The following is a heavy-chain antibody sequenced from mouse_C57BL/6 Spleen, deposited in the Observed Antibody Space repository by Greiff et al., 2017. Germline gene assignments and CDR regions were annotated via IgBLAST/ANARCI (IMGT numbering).Heavy chain of an antibody. D-gene: IGHD4-1*01. Sequence: SGAELVRPGASVTLSCKASGYTFTDYEMHWVKQTPVHGLEWIGAIDPETGGTAYNQKFKGKAILTADKSSSTAYMELRSLTSEDSAVYYCTRELGHFDYWGQGTTLTVSS. J-gene: IGHJ2*01. CDR1: GYTFTDYE. CDR3: TRELGHFDY. CDR2: IDPETGGT. V-gene: IGHV1-15*01.